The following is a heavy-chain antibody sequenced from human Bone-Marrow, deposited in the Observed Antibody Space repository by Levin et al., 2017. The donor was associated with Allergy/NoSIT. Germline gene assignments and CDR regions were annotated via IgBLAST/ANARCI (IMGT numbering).Heavy chain of an antibody. CDR2: IKTKTDGGAT. CDR1: GFSFTDAW. CDR3: TTWGT. D-gene: IGHD3-16*01. J-gene: IGHJ5*02. V-gene: IGHV3-15*01. Sequence: KTGGSLRLSCAASGFSFTDAWMTWVRQAPGKGLECVGRIKTKTDGGATDYAAPVKGRFTISRDDSNNTLYLQMTSLRTEDTAVYYCTTWGTWGQGTLVTVAS.